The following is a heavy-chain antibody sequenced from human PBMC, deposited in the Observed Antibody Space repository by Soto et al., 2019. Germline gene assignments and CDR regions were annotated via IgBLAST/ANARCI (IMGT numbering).Heavy chain of an antibody. V-gene: IGHV3-21*01. CDR2: ISSSSSYI. CDR1: GFTFSSYS. CDR3: ARVVGGYCSSTSCPPGAFDI. J-gene: IGHJ3*02. Sequence: VGSLRLSCAASGFTFSSYSMNWVRQAPGKGLEWVSSISSSSSYIYYADSVKGRFTISRDNAKNSLYLQMNSLRAEDTAVYYCARVVGGYCSSTSCPPGAFDIWGQGTMVTVSS. D-gene: IGHD2-2*01.